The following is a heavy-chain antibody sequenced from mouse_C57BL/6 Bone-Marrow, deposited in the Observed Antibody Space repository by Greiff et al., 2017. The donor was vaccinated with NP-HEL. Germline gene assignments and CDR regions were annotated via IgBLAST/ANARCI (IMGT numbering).Heavy chain of an antibody. Sequence: QVQLQQPGAELVKPGASVKMSCKASGYTFTSYWTTWVKQRPGQGLEWIGDIYPGSGSTNYNEKFKSKATLTVDTSSSTAYMQLSSLTSEDSAVYYGARPPTVVDCDVWGTGTTVTVSS. CDR1: GYTFTSYW. J-gene: IGHJ1*03. CDR2: IYPGSGST. CDR3: ARPPTVVDCDV. V-gene: IGHV1-55*01. D-gene: IGHD1-1*01.